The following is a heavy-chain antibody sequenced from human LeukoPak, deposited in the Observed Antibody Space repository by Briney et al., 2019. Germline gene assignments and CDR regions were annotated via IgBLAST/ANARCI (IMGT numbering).Heavy chain of an antibody. CDR2: IRYDGSNK. J-gene: IGHJ3*02. D-gene: IGHD6-13*01. CDR1: GFTFSSYG. CDR3: AKAGKQLVHDAFDI. Sequence: PGGSLRLSCAASGFTFSSYGMHWVRQAPGKGLEWVAFIRYDGSNKYYADSVKGRFTISRDNSKNTLYLQMNSLRAEDTAVYYCAKAGKQLVHDAFDIWGQGTMVTVSS. V-gene: IGHV3-30*02.